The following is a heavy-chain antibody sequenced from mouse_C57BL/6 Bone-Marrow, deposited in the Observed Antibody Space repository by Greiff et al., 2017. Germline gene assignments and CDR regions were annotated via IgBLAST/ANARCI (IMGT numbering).Heavy chain of an antibody. J-gene: IGHJ1*03. Sequence: QVQLQQPGAELVKPGASVKMSCKASGYTFTSYWITWVKQRPGQGLEWIGDIYPGSGSTNYNEKFKSKGTLTVDTSSSTAYMQLSSLTSEDSAVYYCARGIYYYGSSYWYFDVWGTGTTVTVSS. V-gene: IGHV1-55*01. D-gene: IGHD1-1*01. CDR1: GYTFTSYW. CDR2: IYPGSGST. CDR3: ARGIYYYGSSYWYFDV.